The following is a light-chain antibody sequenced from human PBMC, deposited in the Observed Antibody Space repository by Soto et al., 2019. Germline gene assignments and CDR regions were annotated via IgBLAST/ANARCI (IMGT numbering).Light chain of an antibody. Sequence: DIQVTQSPSSLSASVGDRVTITCRARQSIGSWLAWYQQTPGKAPKLLIFDASSLENGVPSRFSGSGSGTEFNLTINSLQPDDFETYYCQQYSSYPSTFGQGNKVEV. J-gene: IGKJ1*01. CDR2: DAS. V-gene: IGKV1-5*01. CDR1: QSIGSW. CDR3: QQYSSYPST.